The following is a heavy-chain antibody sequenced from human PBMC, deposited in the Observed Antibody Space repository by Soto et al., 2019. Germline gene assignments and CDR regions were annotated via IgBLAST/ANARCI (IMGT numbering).Heavy chain of an antibody. Sequence: QVQLVQSGAEVKKPGSSVKVSCKASGGTFSSYAISWVRQAPGQGLEWMGGIIPIFGTANYAQKFQGRVTITADESTSTAYMELSSLRSEDTAVYYCARVRRIVLKDSSSSGRFDPWGQGTLVTVSS. CDR2: IIPIFGTA. CDR1: GGTFSSYA. D-gene: IGHD6-6*01. V-gene: IGHV1-69*01. J-gene: IGHJ5*02. CDR3: ARVRRIVLKDSSSSGRFDP.